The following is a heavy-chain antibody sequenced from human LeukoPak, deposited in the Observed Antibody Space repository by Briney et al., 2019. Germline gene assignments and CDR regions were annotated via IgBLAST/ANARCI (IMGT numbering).Heavy chain of an antibody. CDR1: GFPFSDYV. V-gene: IGHV3-23*01. CDR3: ARRGIVVVVSASDY. Sequence: PGGSLRLSCAASGFPFSDYVMIWVRQPPGKGLEWVSGITASGDSIFYGDSVKGRFTMSRDNSRNTVYLQMNSLRVDDTAVYYCARRGIVVVVSASDYWGQGTLVTVSS. D-gene: IGHD2-15*01. J-gene: IGHJ4*02. CDR2: ITASGDSI.